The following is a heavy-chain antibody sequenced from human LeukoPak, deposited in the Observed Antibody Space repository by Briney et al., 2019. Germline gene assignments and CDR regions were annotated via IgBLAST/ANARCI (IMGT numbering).Heavy chain of an antibody. J-gene: IGHJ4*02. V-gene: IGHV3-23*01. D-gene: IGHD3-22*01. CDR2: ISGSGGST. CDR3: AKDHVVRYYDSSGYYSAFDY. Sequence: GGSRRLSCAASGFTFSSYAMSWVRQAPGKGLEWVSAISGSGGSTYYADSVKGRFTISRDNSKNTLYLQMNSLRAEDTAVYYCAKDHVVRYYDSSGYYSAFDYCGQGTLVTVSS. CDR1: GFTFSSYA.